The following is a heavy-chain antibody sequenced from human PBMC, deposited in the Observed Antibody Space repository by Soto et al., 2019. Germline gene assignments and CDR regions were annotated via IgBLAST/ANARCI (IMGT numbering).Heavy chain of an antibody. CDR1: DGSISSSGYY. V-gene: IGHV4-31*03. CDR3: ARMLGATIFDY. CDR2: IYYSGST. D-gene: IGHD5-12*01. Sequence: SEPLSLTCTVSDGSISSSGYYWNWIRQNPGKGLEWIGYIYYSGSTYYNPSLKSRVTISVDTSKNQFSLKLSSVTAADTAVYYCARMLGATIFDYWGQGTLVTVSS. J-gene: IGHJ4*02.